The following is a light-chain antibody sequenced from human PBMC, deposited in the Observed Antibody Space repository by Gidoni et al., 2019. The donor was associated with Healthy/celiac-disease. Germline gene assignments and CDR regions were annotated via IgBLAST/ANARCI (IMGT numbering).Light chain of an antibody. CDR1: QCVSSSY. CDR3: QQYGSSPPYT. CDR2: GAS. J-gene: IGKJ2*01. V-gene: IGKV3-20*01. Sequence: EIVFTQSPGTLSLSPGERATLSCRASQCVSSSYLAWYQQKPGQAPRLLIYGASSRATGIPDRFSGSGSGTDFTLTISRLEPEDFAVYYCQQYGSSPPYTFGQGTKLEIK.